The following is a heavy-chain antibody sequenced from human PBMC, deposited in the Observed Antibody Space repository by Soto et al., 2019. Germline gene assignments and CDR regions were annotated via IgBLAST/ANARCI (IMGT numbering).Heavy chain of an antibody. J-gene: IGHJ5*02. D-gene: IGHD6-13*01. CDR2: INPNSGGT. CDR3: ARGISSSWYKDWFDP. CDR1: GYTFTGYY. V-gene: IGHV1-2*04. Sequence: ASVKVSCKASGYTFTGYYMHWVRQAPGQGLEWMGWINPNSGGTNYAQKFQGWVTMTRDTSISTAYMELSRLRSDDTAVYYCARGISSSWYKDWFDPWGQGTLVTVSS.